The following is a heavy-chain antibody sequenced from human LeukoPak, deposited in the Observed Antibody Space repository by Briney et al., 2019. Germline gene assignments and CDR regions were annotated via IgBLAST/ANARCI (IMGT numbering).Heavy chain of an antibody. D-gene: IGHD3-10*01. Sequence: GESLKISCKGSGYSFTSYWIGWVRQMPGKGLEWMGIIYPGDSDTRYSPSFQGQVTISADKSISTAYLQWSSLKASDTAMYYCARPRSSPTGLLNDAFDIWGQGTMVTVSS. CDR1: GYSFTSYW. CDR2: IYPGDSDT. V-gene: IGHV5-51*01. J-gene: IGHJ3*02. CDR3: ARPRSSPTGLLNDAFDI.